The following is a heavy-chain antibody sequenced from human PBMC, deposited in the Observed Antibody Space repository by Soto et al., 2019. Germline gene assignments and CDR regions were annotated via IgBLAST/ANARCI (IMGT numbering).Heavy chain of an antibody. Sequence: QVQLVQSGAEVKKPGASVKVSCKASGYTFTSAGVSWVRQAPGQGLEWMGWISGYNGNTNYAQRFRDRVTLTTDTSTRTAYMELRSLRTDDSAVYYCAGDAHCGGSPGCRDMDVWGQGTTITVSS. J-gene: IGHJ6*02. CDR2: ISGYNGNT. V-gene: IGHV1-18*04. CDR3: AGDAHCGGSPGCRDMDV. CDR1: GYTFTSAG. D-gene: IGHD2-21*01.